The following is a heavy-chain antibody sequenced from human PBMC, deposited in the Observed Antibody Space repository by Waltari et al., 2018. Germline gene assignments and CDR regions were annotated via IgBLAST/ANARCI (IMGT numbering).Heavy chain of an antibody. J-gene: IGHJ4*02. V-gene: IGHV1-2*02. CDR3: ARGGRHCGGDCFDS. CDR2: INPKRCVA. CDR1: GYIFMAHY. Sequence: QVQLVQSGAEVVMPGASVKVSCKTSGYIFMAHYIHWVRQAPGQGLEWMGWINPKRCVAVVAQTFRGRVAMPADTSITTAYLNLPILTSDDTAVYFCARGGRHCGGDCFDSWGQETLVTVS. D-gene: IGHD2-21*01.